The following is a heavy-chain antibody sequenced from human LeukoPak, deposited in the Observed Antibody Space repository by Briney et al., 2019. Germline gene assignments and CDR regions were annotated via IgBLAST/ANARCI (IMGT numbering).Heavy chain of an antibody. J-gene: IGHJ6*02. D-gene: IGHD2-8*01. Sequence: TGGSLRLSCAASPFTSSGHWMSWVRQAPGKGLEWVANIKEDGSEKYYLDSVKGRFTISRDNAKNSLHLQINSLRVVDTAVYYCARNSFAELMLLGSAYGMDVWGQGTMVTVSS. CDR1: PFTSSGHW. V-gene: IGHV3-7*01. CDR2: IKEDGSEK. CDR3: ARNSFAELMLLGSAYGMDV.